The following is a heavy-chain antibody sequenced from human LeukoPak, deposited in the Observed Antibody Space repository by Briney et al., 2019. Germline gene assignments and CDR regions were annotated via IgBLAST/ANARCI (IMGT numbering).Heavy chain of an antibody. J-gene: IGHJ4*02. V-gene: IGHV3-23*01. CDR2: ISGSGGNT. Sequence: PSETLSLTCTVSGYSISSGYYWGWIRQPPGKGLEWVSGISGSGGNTYYTDSVRGRLSISRDNSKNTLYLQVNSLRAEDTAVYYCARRLRRNYFDYWGQGTLVTVSS. CDR3: ARRLRRNYFDY. CDR1: GYSISSGYY. D-gene: IGHD4-17*01.